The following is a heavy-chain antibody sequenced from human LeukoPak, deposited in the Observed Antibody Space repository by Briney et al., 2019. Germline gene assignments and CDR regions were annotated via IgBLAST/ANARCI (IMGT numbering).Heavy chain of an antibody. V-gene: IGHV3-15*01. CDR2: IKSKTDGGTT. J-gene: IGHJ4*02. CDR1: GFTFSNAW. CDR3: TTAPPYSGSYHFFGY. D-gene: IGHD1-26*01. Sequence: GGSLRLSCAASGFTFSNAWMSWVRQAPGKGLEWVGRIKSKTDGGTTDYAAPVKGRFAISRDDSKNTLYLQMNSLKTEDTAVYYCTTAPPYSGSYHFFGYWGQGTLVTVSS.